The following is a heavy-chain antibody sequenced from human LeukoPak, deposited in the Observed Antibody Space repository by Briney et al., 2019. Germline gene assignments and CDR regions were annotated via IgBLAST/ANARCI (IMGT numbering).Heavy chain of an antibody. CDR2: IYPSRYT. CDR3: ARGKIEDY. CDR1: DDSITMYY. J-gene: IGHJ4*02. V-gene: IGHV4-4*07. Sequence: SETLSLTCSVSDDSITMYYWTWIRQPPGKGLEWIGRIYPSRYTNHNPSLKSRVTISVDTSKNQFSLKLSSVTAADTAVYYCARGKIEDYWGQGTLVTVSS.